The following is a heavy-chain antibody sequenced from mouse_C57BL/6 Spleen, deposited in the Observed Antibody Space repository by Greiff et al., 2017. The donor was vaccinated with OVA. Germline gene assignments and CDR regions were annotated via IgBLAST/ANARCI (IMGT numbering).Heavy chain of an antibody. V-gene: IGHV1-64*01. CDR3: AQAGDYGKYGGDY. J-gene: IGHJ2*01. Sequence: QVQLQQPGAELVKPGASVKLSCKASGYTFTSYWMHWVKQRPGQGLEWIGMIHPNSGSTNYNEKFKSKATLTVDKSSSTAYMQLSSLTSEDSAVYDCAQAGDYGKYGGDYWGQGTTLTVSS. CDR2: IHPNSGST. D-gene: IGHD2-1*01. CDR1: GYTFTSYW.